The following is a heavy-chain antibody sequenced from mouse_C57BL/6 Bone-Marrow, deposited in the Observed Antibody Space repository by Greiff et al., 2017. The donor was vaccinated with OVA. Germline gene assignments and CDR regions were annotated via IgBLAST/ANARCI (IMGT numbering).Heavy chain of an antibody. CDR1: GYTFTSYW. D-gene: IGHD1-1*01. V-gene: IGHV1-50*01. Sequence: VQLQQPGAELVKPGASVKLSCKASGYTFTSYWMQWVKQRPGQGLEWIGEIDPSDSYTNYNQKFKGKATLTVDTSSSTAYMQLRSLTSEDSAVYYCARFITTADYWGQGTTLTVSS. J-gene: IGHJ2*01. CDR3: ARFITTADY. CDR2: IDPSDSYT.